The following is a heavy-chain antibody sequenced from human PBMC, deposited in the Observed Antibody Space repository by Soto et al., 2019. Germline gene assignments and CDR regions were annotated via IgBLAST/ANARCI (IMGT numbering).Heavy chain of an antibody. V-gene: IGHV3-9*01. Sequence: GGSLRLSCAASGFTFDDYAMHWVRQAPGKGLEWVSGISWNSGSIGYADSVKGRFTISRDNAKNSLYLQMNSLRAEDTALYYCAKVPAYDFWSGYYFDYWGQGTLVTVSS. J-gene: IGHJ4*02. CDR2: ISWNSGSI. D-gene: IGHD3-3*01. CDR1: GFTFDDYA. CDR3: AKVPAYDFWSGYYFDY.